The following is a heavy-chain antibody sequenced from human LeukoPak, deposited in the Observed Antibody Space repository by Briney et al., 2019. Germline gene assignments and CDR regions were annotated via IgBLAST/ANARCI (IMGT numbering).Heavy chain of an antibody. V-gene: IGHV3-33*03. D-gene: IGHD3-16*01. CDR2: IWYDGSNK. CDR1: GFTFSSYG. Sequence: GGSLRLSCAASGFTFSSYGMHWVRQAPGKGLEWVAVIWYDGSNKYYADSVKGRFTISRDNAKNSLYLQMNSLRAEDTAVYYCATLGASDRFDSWGQGTLVTVSS. J-gene: IGHJ4*02. CDR3: ATLGASDRFDS.